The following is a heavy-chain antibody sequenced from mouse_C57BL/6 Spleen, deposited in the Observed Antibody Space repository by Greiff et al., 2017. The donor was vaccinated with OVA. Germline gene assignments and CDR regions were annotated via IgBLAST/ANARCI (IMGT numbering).Heavy chain of an antibody. J-gene: IGHJ3*01. CDR2: IWGVGST. D-gene: IGHD2-4*01. V-gene: IGHV2-6*01. CDR3: ASRDYDYGSFAY. Sequence: VQGVESGPGLVAPSQSLSITCTVSGFSLTSYGVDWVRQSPGKGLEWLGVIWGVGSTNYNSALKSRLSISKDNSKSQVFLKMNSLQTDDTAMYYCASRDYDYGSFAYWGQGTLVTVSA. CDR1: GFSLTSYG.